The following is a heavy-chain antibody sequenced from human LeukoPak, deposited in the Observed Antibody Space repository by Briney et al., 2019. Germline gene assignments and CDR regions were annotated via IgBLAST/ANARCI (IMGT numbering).Heavy chain of an antibody. CDR3: ARVYSSSSGKAFDI. J-gene: IGHJ3*02. CDR1: GFTFSSYA. CDR2: IMQDGSEK. V-gene: IGHV3-7*01. D-gene: IGHD6-6*01. Sequence: GGSLRLSCAASGFTFSSYAMNWVRQAPGKGLEWVANIMQDGSEKSYVDSVKGRFTISRDNAKNSLYLQMNILRAEDTAVYYCARVYSSSSGKAFDIWGQGTMVTVSS.